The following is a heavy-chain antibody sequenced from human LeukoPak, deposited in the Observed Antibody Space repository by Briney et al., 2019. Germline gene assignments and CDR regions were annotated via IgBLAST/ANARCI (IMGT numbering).Heavy chain of an antibody. J-gene: IGHJ4*02. D-gene: IGHD3-3*01. V-gene: IGHV1-46*01. CDR1: GYTFTSYY. CDR3: AKGDTIFGVVIPFDY. Sequence: GASVKVSCKASGYTFTSYYMHWVRQAPGQGLEWMGIINLSGGSTSYAQKFQGRVTMTRDTSTSTVYMELSSLRSEDTAVYYCAKGDTIFGVVIPFDYWGQGTLVTVSS. CDR2: INLSGGST.